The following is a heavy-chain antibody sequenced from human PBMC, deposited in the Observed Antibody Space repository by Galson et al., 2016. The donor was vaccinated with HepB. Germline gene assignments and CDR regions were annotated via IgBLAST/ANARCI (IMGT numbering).Heavy chain of an antibody. D-gene: IGHD6-19*01. CDR3: ARSPASGWSTDFFDY. CDR2: INQDGSEK. Sequence: SLRLSCAASGFTFRSYWMSWVRQAPGKGLEWVANINQDGSEKYSVDSVKGRFTISRDNSRNTMYLQMNGLRVEDTAVYYCARSPASGWSTDFFDYWGLGTLVTVSS. V-gene: IGHV3-7*03. CDR1: GFTFRSYW. J-gene: IGHJ4*02.